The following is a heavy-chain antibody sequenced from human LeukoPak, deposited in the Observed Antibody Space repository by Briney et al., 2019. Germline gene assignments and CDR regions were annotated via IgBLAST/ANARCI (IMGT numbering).Heavy chain of an antibody. J-gene: IGHJ4*02. V-gene: IGHV1-8*03. Sequence: ASVKVSCKASGYTFTSYDINWVRQATGQGLEWMGYMNPNSHNTGYAQKFQGRVTITRNTSISTAYMELSSLRSEDTAVYYCARNSAAGYSSGGDFDYWGQGTLVTVSS. D-gene: IGHD6-19*01. CDR3: ARNSAAGYSSGGDFDY. CDR2: MNPNSHNT. CDR1: GYTFTSYD.